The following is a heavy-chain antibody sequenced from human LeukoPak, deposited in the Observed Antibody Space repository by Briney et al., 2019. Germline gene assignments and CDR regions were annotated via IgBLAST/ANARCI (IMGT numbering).Heavy chain of an antibody. J-gene: IGHJ4*02. CDR2: ISSSSSYI. CDR1: GFTFSSYS. Sequence: PGGSLRLSCAASGFTFSSYSMNWVRQAPGKGLEWVSSISSSSSYIYYADSVKGRFTISRDNAKNSLYLQMNSPRAEDTAAYYCVGGQQLGFDYWGQGTLVTVSS. CDR3: VGGQQLGFDY. D-gene: IGHD6-13*01. V-gene: IGHV3-21*01.